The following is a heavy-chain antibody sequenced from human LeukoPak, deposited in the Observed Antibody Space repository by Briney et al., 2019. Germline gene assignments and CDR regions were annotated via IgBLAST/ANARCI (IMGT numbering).Heavy chain of an antibody. Sequence: GESLKISCKGSGYSFTSYWISWVRQMPGKGLEWMGIIFPGDSDTRYSPSFQGQVTISADKPISTAYLQWSSLRASDTAMYYCARQRSIYSSGWIYIDSWGQGTLLTVSS. V-gene: IGHV5-51*01. CDR3: ARQRSIYSSGWIYIDS. J-gene: IGHJ4*02. CDR1: GYSFTSYW. CDR2: IFPGDSDT. D-gene: IGHD6-19*01.